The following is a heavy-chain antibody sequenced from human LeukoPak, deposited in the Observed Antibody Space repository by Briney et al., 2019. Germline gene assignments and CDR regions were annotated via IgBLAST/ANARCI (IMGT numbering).Heavy chain of an antibody. Sequence: PGGSLRLSCAASGFIVSSNYMSWVRRAPGKGLEWVSVIYSGGSIDYADSVKGRFTISRDNSKNTLYLQMNSLRAEDTAVYYCARERRETPGDFDYWGQGTLVTVSS. V-gene: IGHV3-53*01. CDR1: GFIVSSNY. J-gene: IGHJ4*02. CDR2: IYSGGSI. CDR3: ARERRETPGDFDY. D-gene: IGHD4-23*01.